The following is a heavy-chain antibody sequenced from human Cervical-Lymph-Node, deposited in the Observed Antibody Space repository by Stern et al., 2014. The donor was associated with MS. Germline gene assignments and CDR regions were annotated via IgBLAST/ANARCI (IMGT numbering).Heavy chain of an antibody. CDR2: IIPSFGTA. J-gene: IGHJ6*02. V-gene: IGHV1-69*01. Sequence: VQLVESGAEVKKPGSSGKVSCKASGGTFSSYAISWVRQAPGQGLEWMGGIIPSFGTANYAPKFPGSVTSTADESTSTAYMELSSLRSEDTAVYYCARGELKEGLVRGMDVWGQGTTVTVSS. CDR1: GGTFSSYA. D-gene: IGHD1-26*01. CDR3: ARGELKEGLVRGMDV.